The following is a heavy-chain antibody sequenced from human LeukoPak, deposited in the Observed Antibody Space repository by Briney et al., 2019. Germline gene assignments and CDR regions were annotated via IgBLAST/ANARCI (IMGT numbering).Heavy chain of an antibody. D-gene: IGHD6-19*01. V-gene: IGHV1-2*06. CDR1: GYTFSGYW. Sequence: GASVKVSCKASGYTFSGYWIHWVRQAPGQGLEWMGRIDPNVDDRKYAQKFQGRVTMTRDTSTNTAYMELSSLRSDDPAMYYCARDAAVVGQGSEYWGQGTPVTVSS. CDR3: ARDAAVVGQGSEY. CDR2: IDPNVDDR. J-gene: IGHJ4*02.